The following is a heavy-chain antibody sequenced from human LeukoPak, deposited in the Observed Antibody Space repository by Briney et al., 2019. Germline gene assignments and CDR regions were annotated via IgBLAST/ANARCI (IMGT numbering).Heavy chain of an antibody. J-gene: IGHJ4*02. V-gene: IGHV3-9*01. CDR1: GFTFDHYA. CDR3: AKSGVG. D-gene: IGHD3-10*01. CDR2: ISWNSDDI. Sequence: PGRSLRLSCAASGFTFDHYAMHWVRQVPGKGLEWVSGISWNSDDIAYADSVRGRFTISRDNAKNSLYLQMNSLRTDDTAFYFCAKSGVGWGQGTLVIVSS.